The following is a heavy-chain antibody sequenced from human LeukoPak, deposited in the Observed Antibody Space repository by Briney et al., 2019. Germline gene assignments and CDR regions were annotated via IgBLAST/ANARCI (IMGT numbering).Heavy chain of an antibody. D-gene: IGHD3-9*01. Sequence: GGSLRLSCAASGSTFSDYWMHWVRQGPGKGLEWVSRIESDGSSTSYADSVKGRFTISRDNAKNTLYLQMNSLRAEDTAVYYCAGSYYDILTGYWVDDTFDIWGQGTMVTVSS. CDR2: IESDGSST. V-gene: IGHV3-74*01. CDR1: GSTFSDYW. CDR3: AGSYYDILTGYWVDDTFDI. J-gene: IGHJ3*02.